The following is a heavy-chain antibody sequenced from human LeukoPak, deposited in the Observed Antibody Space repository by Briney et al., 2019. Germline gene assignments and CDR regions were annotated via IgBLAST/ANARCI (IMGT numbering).Heavy chain of an antibody. Sequence: SETLSLTCTVSGGSISSGGYYWSWIRQHPGKGLEWIGYIYYSGSTYYNPSLKSRVTISVDTSKNQFSLKLSSVTAADTAVYYCARDGSGYYDSSGYPSRGQGTLVTVSS. V-gene: IGHV4-31*03. CDR1: GGSISSGGYY. CDR3: ARDGSGYYDSSGYPS. J-gene: IGHJ4*02. D-gene: IGHD3-22*01. CDR2: IYYSGST.